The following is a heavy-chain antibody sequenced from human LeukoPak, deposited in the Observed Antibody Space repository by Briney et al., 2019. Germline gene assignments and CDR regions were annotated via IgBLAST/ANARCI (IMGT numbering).Heavy chain of an antibody. CDR3: AKDIGRFLEWLGFDP. CDR1: GFTFDDYA. CDR2: ISWNSGSI. J-gene: IGHJ5*02. V-gene: IGHV3-9*01. Sequence: GGSLRLSCAASGFTFDDYAMHWVRQAPGKGLEWVSGISWNSGSIGYADSVKGRFTISRDNAKNSLYLQMNCLRAEDTALYYCAKDIGRFLEWLGFDPWGQGTLVTVSS. D-gene: IGHD3-3*01.